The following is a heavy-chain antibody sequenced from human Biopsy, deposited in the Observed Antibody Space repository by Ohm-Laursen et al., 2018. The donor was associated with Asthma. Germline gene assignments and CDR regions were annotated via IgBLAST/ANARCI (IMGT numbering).Heavy chain of an antibody. Sequence: ASVKASCTASGYHFITFAIHWVRQAPGQRLEWMGWVNTGNGDTKYSQKLQGRVTITRDTSASTAYMEMRSLRSEDAATYYCAGTYYDFLTGQVKDVFGVWGQGTMVTVSS. CDR3: AGTYYDFLTGQVKDVFGV. J-gene: IGHJ3*01. CDR2: VNTGNGDT. D-gene: IGHD3-9*01. V-gene: IGHV1-3*04. CDR1: GYHFITFA.